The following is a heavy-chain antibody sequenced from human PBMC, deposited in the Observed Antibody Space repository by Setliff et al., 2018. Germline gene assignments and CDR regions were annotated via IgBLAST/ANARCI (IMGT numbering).Heavy chain of an antibody. CDR3: GRGFSRIEGWGNWFDP. CDR2: IYGSGSS. Sequence: SETLSLTCTVSGGSVSNSGFFWGWLRQAPGKGLEWIGNIYGSGSSNYNASLKSRLIITRDTSKNQISLKLTSVTAADTAVYYCGRGFSRIEGWGNWFDPWGQGILVTVSS. J-gene: IGHJ5*02. V-gene: IGHV4-39*01. CDR1: GGSVSNSGFF. D-gene: IGHD2-15*01.